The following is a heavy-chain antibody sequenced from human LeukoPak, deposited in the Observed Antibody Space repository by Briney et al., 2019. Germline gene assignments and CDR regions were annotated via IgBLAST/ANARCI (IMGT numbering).Heavy chain of an antibody. V-gene: IGHV5-51*01. CDR2: TYPGDSDT. Sequence: GESLKISCKGSGYGFSSYWIAWVRQMPGKGLEWMGITYPGDSDTRYSPSFQGQVNISADKSISTAYLQWSSLKASDTAMYYCARRGLGTTGRYFDYWGQGTLVTVSS. CDR3: ARRGLGTTGRYFDY. CDR1: GYGFSSYW. D-gene: IGHD1-7*01. J-gene: IGHJ4*02.